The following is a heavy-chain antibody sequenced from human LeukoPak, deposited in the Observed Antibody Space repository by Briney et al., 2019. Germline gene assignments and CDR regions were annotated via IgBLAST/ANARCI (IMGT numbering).Heavy chain of an antibody. D-gene: IGHD1-26*01. V-gene: IGHV1-18*01. CDR2: ISPYNGNT. CDR1: GYTFTIYG. Sequence: GASVTVSFTTSGYTFTIYGIGWVRQAPGPGLEWMGWISPYNGNTNYAQKLQGRVTMTTDTSTSTAYMELRSLRSDDTAVYYCARGWDSGSYYVIGGQGSLVTVSS. J-gene: IGHJ4*02. CDR3: ARGWDSGSYYVI.